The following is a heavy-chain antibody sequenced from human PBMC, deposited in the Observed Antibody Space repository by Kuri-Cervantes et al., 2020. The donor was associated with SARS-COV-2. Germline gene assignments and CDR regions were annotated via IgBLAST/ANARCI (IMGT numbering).Heavy chain of an antibody. CDR1: GFLFSASA. Sequence: GGSLRLSCEVSGFLFSASAFHWVRQAPGKGLEWVGRVRGKANNYATAYAASVKGKFTISRDDSKNVAYLQMNSLKTEDTAVYYCTTLIDYWGQGALVTVSS. CDR3: TTLIDY. J-gene: IGHJ4*02. CDR2: VRGKANNYAT. V-gene: IGHV3-73*01.